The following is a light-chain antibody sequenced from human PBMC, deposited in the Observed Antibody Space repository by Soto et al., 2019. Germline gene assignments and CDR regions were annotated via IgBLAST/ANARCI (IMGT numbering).Light chain of an antibody. CDR3: TSYTRSSGYV. J-gene: IGLJ1*01. Sequence: QSVLTQPVSASGSPGQSITMSCTGTSSDVGAYNYVYWYRQHPGKAPKLIIYDVSNRPSGVSNRFSGSKSGNTASLIISGLQAEDEADYYGTSYTRSSGYVFGTGTKVTVL. V-gene: IGLV2-14*01. CDR2: DVS. CDR1: SSDVGAYNY.